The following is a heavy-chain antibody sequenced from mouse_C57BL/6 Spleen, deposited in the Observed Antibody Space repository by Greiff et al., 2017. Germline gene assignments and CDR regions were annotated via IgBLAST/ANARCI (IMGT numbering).Heavy chain of an antibody. CDR1: GFTFSSYA. CDR2: ISDGGSYT. V-gene: IGHV5-4*03. D-gene: IGHD1-1*01. J-gene: IGHJ4*01. Sequence: EVKLMESGGGLVKPGGSLKLSCAASGFTFSSYAMSWVRQTPEKRLEWVATISDGGSYTYYPDNVKGRFTISRDNAKNNPYLQMSQLKSEDTAMYYCARGTTTVVARNAMDYWGQGTSVTVSS. CDR3: ARGTTTVVARNAMDY.